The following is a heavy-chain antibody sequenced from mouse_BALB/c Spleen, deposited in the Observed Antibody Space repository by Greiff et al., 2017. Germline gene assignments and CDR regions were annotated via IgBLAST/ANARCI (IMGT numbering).Heavy chain of an antibody. CDR2: IDPANGNT. Sequence: VHVKQSGAELVKPGASVKLSCTASGFNIKDTYMHWVKQRPEQGLAWIGRIDPANGNTKYDPKFQGKATITADTSSNTAYLQLSSLTSEDTAVYYCTYYYGSSYWFADWGQGTLVTVAA. V-gene: IGHV14-3*02. J-gene: IGHJ3*01. CDR3: TYYYGSSYWFAD. D-gene: IGHD1-1*01. CDR1: GFNIKDTY.